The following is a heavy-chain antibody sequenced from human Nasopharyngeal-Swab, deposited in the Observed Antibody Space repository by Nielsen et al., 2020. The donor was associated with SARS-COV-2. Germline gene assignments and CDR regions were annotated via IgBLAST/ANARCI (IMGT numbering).Heavy chain of an antibody. D-gene: IGHD6-13*01. Sequence: SETLSLTCTVSGGSISSSSYYWGWIRQPPGKGLEWIGCIYYSGSTYYNPSLKSRVTISVDTSKNQFSLKLSSVTAADTAVYYCARMSIAAAGTGSYWGQGTLVTVSS. J-gene: IGHJ4*02. V-gene: IGHV4-39*01. CDR1: GGSISSSSYY. CDR2: IYYSGST. CDR3: ARMSIAAAGTGSY.